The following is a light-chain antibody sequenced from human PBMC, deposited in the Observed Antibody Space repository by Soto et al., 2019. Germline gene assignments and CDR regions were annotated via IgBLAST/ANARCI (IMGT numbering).Light chain of an antibody. Sequence: QPALTQPASVSGSPGESITISCTGNSSEVCGYNYVSWYQQHPGKAPKLMIYDVSNRPSGVSNRFSGSKSGNTASLTIFGLQVEDEADYYCSSYTSSSTPYVFGTGTKVTVL. CDR1: SSEVCGYNY. CDR3: SSYTSSSTPYV. CDR2: DVS. V-gene: IGLV2-14*03. J-gene: IGLJ1*01.